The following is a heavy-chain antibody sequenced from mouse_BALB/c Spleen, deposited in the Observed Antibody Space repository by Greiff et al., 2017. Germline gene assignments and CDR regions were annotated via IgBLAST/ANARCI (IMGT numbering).Heavy chain of an antibody. Sequence: QVHVKQSGAELARPGASVKLSCKASGYTFTSYWMQWVKQRPGQGLEWIGAIYPGDGDTRYTQKFKGKATLTADKSSSTAYMQLSSLASEDSAVYYCARSGGNSYFDVWGAGTTVTVSS. D-gene: IGHD1-3*01. V-gene: IGHV1-87*01. CDR1: GYTFTSYW. CDR3: ARSGGNSYFDV. J-gene: IGHJ1*01. CDR2: IYPGDGDT.